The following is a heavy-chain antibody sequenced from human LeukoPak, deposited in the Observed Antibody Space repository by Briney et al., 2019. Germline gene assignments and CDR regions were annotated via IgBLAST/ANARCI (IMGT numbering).Heavy chain of an antibody. J-gene: IGHJ3*02. V-gene: IGHV3-48*01. Sequence: PGGSLRLSCAASGFTFSSYSMNWVRQAPGKGLEWVSYISSSSTTIYYADSVKGRFTISRDNAWNSLYLQMNSLRAEDTAVYYCAREDWGLYAFDIWGQGTMVTVSS. CDR2: ISSSSTTI. D-gene: IGHD7-27*01. CDR1: GFTFSSYS. CDR3: AREDWGLYAFDI.